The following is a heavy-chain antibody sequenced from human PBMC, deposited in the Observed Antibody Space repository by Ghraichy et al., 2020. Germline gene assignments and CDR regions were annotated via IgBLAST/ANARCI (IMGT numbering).Heavy chain of an antibody. D-gene: IGHD2-2*01. J-gene: IGHJ6*02. Sequence: SQTLSLTCAVYGGSFSGDYYWSWIRQPPGKGLEWIGYIYYSGSTYYNPSLKSRVTISVDTSKNQFSLKLSSVTAADTAVYYCARTQYCSSTSCYFYYYGMDVWGQGTTVTVSS. V-gene: IGHV4-30-4*01. CDR3: ARTQYCSSTSCYFYYYGMDV. CDR2: IYYSGST. CDR1: GGSFSGDYY.